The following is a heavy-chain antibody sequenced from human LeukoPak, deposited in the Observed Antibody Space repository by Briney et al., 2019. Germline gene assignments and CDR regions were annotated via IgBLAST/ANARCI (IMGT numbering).Heavy chain of an antibody. D-gene: IGHD3-3*01. CDR2: IYHSGST. Sequence: KPSGTLSLTCAVSGGSISSSNWWSWVRQPPGKGLEWIGEIYHSGSTNYNPSLKSRVTISVDKSKNQFSLKLSSVTAADTAVYYCARLGAGPTYYDFWSGYSSFYFDYWGQGTLVTVSS. V-gene: IGHV4-4*02. CDR3: ARLGAGPTYYDFWSGYSSFYFDY. J-gene: IGHJ4*02. CDR1: GGSISSSNW.